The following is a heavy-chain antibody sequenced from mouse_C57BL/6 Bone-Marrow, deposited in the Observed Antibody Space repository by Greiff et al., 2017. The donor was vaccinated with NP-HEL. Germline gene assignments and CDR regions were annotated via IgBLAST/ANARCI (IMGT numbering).Heavy chain of an antibody. CDR1: GFSLTSYG. V-gene: IGHV2-9*01. CDR2: IWGGGST. CDR3: AKGSYYYGSHWYFDV. Sequence: VMLVESGPGLVAPSQSLSITCTVSGFSLTSYGVDWVCQPPGKGLEWLGVIWGGGSTNYNSALMSRLSISKDNSKSQVFLKMNSLQTDDTAMYYCAKGSYYYGSHWYFDVWGTGTTVTVSS. D-gene: IGHD1-1*01. J-gene: IGHJ1*03.